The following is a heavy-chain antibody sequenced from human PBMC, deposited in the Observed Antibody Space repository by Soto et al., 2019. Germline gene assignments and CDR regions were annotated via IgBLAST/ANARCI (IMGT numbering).Heavy chain of an antibody. Sequence: ASVKVSCKASGYTFTSYGISWVRQAPGQGLEWMGWISAYNGNTNYAQKLQGRVTMTTDTSTSTAYMELRSLRSDDTAVYYCARGGNVVVPAAPEGYWGQGTRVTVAS. CDR3: ARGGNVVVPAAPEGY. CDR2: ISAYNGNT. V-gene: IGHV1-18*01. D-gene: IGHD2-2*01. CDR1: GYTFTSYG. J-gene: IGHJ4*02.